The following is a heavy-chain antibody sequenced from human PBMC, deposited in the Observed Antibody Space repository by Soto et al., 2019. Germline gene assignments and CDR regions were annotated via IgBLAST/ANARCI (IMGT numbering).Heavy chain of an antibody. CDR3: TRAVMTTVIDYYYYGMDV. CDR2: MRSKSNSYAT. Sequence: EVQLVESGGGLVQPGGSLKLSCAASGFTFSGSAMNWVRQASGQGQEWVGRMRSKSNSYATAYAASVKGRFTISRDDSKTTAYLQMNSLKTEDTAVYYCTRAVMTTVIDYYYYGMDVWGQGTTVTVSS. J-gene: IGHJ6*02. V-gene: IGHV3-73*02. D-gene: IGHD4-17*01. CDR1: GFTFSGSA.